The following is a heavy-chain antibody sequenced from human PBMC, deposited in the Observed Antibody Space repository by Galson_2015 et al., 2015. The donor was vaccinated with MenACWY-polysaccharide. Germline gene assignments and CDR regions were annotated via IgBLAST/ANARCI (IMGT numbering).Heavy chain of an antibody. D-gene: IGHD3-3*01. J-gene: IGHJ4*02. V-gene: IGHV3-30*18. CDR3: AKVFNYDFWSGFGY. CDR2: MSYDGSNK. Sequence: SLRLSCAASGFTFSSYGMHWVRQAPGKGLEWVAVMSYDGSNKYYADSVKGRFTISRDNSKNTLYLQMNSLRAEDTAVYYCAKVFNYDFWSGFGYWGQGTLVTVSS. CDR1: GFTFSSYG.